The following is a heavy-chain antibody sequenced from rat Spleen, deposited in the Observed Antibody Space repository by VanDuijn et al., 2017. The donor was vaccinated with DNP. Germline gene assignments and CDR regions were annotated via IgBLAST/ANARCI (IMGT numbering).Heavy chain of an antibody. CDR1: GFTFSNYY. CDR2: ISPGGGST. V-gene: IGHV5-25*01. D-gene: IGHD1-4*01. Sequence: EVHLVESGGGLVQPGRSMKLSCAASGFTFSNYYMAWVRQAPTKGLEWVAAISPGGGSTYYRDSVKGRFTVSRDNANRTLYLQMESLRSEDTATYYCATSPGPNWFAYWGQGTLVTVSS. CDR3: ATSPGPNWFAY. J-gene: IGHJ3*01.